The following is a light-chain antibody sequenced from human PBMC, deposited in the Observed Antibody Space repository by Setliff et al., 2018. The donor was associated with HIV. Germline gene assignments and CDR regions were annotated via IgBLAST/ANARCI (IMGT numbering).Light chain of an antibody. CDR3: GTWDTSLNAYV. V-gene: IGLV1-51*01. Sequence: QSVLTQPPSVSAAPGHKVTISCSGSSSNIKNNFVSWYQQLPGTAPKLLIYDNTKRPSGIPDRFSGSTSGTSATLGITGLQTGDEADYYCGTWDTSLNAYVFGTGTKVTVL. CDR1: SSNIKNNF. CDR2: DNT. J-gene: IGLJ1*01.